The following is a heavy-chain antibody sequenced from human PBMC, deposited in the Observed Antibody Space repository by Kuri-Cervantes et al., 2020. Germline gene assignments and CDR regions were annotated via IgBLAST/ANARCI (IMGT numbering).Heavy chain of an antibody. Sequence: GESLKISCAASGFTFSSYGMHWVRQAPGKGLEWVAVIWYDGSNKYYADSVKGRFTISRDNSKNTLYLQMDSLEVEDTAVYYCAGDSPAGTGSYYGSYYYGMDVWGQGTTVTVSS. CDR1: GFTFSSYG. CDR3: AGDSPAGTGSYYGSYYYGMDV. D-gene: IGHD3-10*01. J-gene: IGHJ6*01. V-gene: IGHV3-33*01. CDR2: IWYDGSNK.